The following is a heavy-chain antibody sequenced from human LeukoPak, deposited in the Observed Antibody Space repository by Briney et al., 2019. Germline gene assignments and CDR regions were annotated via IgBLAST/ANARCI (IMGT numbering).Heavy chain of an antibody. J-gene: IGHJ4*02. Sequence: GGSLRLSCADSGFIFSSYNMNWVRQAPGKGLEWVSSISSSSSYIYYADSVKGRFTICRDNAKSSLYLQMNSLRAEDTAVYYCARGYSSGLFAGGYFDCWGQGTLVTVSS. CDR3: ARGYSSGLFAGGYFDC. D-gene: IGHD2-15*01. V-gene: IGHV3-21*01. CDR1: GFIFSSYN. CDR2: ISSSSSYI.